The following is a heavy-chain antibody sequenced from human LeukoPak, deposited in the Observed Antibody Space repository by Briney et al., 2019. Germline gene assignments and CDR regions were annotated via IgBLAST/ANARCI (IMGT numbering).Heavy chain of an antibody. CDR1: GFTFSSYG. CDR3: ARDSGIVGATMVDY. D-gene: IGHD1-26*01. V-gene: IGHV3-30*02. J-gene: IGHJ4*02. CDR2: IRYDGSNK. Sequence: GGSLRLSCAASGFTFSSYGMHWVRQAPGKGLEWVAFIRYDGSNKYYADSVKGRFTISRDNSKNTLYLQMNSLRAEDTAVYYCARDSGIVGATMVDYWGQGTLVTVSS.